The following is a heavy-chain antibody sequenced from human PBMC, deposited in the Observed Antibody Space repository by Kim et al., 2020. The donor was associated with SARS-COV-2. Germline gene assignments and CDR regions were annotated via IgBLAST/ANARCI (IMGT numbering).Heavy chain of an antibody. CDR2: TYYRSKWYN. CDR3: ARDKGAGQQLVSSMFDY. D-gene: IGHD6-13*01. J-gene: IGHJ4*02. CDR1: GDSVSSNSAA. Sequence: SQTLSLTCAISGDSVSSNSAAWNWIRQSPSRGLEWLGRTYYRSKWYNDYAVSVKSRITINPDTSKNQFSLQLNSVTPEDTAVYYCARDKGAGQQLVSSMFDYWGQGTLVTVSS. V-gene: IGHV6-1*01.